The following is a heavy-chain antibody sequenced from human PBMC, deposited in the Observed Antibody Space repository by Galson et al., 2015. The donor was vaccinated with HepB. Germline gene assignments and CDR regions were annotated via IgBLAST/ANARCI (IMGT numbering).Heavy chain of an antibody. CDR2: GYYSGNT. CDR3: AGARGPLYGPNAFDI. J-gene: IGHJ3*02. CDR1: GGSIISSSYY. D-gene: IGHD2-2*02. V-gene: IGHV4-39*07. Sequence: ETLSLTCTVSGGSIISSSYYWGWIRQPPGKGLEWIGSGYYSGNTYYNPSLKSRVTISVDTSKNQFSLKLSSATAADTAVYYCAGARGPLYGPNAFDIWGQGTMVTVSS.